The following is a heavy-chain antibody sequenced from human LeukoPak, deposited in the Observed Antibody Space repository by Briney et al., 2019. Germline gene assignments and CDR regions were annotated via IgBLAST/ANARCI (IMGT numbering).Heavy chain of an antibody. D-gene: IGHD3-16*01. CDR2: IKEDGSEK. CDR3: VRGRYGDY. CDR1: GFTFSNYW. Sequence: TGGSLRLSCAASGFTFSNYWINWVRQAPGKGLEWVANIKEDGSEKHYVDSVKGRFIVSRDSTKNSVYLEINSLRVDDTALYYCVRGRYGDYKSQGTLVTVSS. J-gene: IGHJ4*02. V-gene: IGHV3-7*01.